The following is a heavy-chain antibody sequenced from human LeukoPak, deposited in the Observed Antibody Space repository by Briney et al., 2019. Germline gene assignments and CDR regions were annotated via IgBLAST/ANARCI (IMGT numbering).Heavy chain of an antibody. CDR1: GFTFSNYW. CDR2: IKEDGSEK. V-gene: IGHV3-7*01. J-gene: IGHJ4*02. D-gene: IGHD3-10*01. Sequence: PGGSLRLSCVASGFTFSNYWMSWVRQAPGKGLEGVANIKEDGSEKYYVDSVKGRFTISRDNAKNSLYLQMNSLGAEDTAVYYCVKTSGSYFFSGLDYWGQGTLVTVSS. CDR3: VKTSGSYFFSGLDY.